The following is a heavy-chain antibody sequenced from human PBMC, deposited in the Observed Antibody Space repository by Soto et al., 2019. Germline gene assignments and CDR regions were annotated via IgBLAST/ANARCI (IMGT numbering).Heavy chain of an antibody. CDR3: AKGSIEYSAAVDN. D-gene: IGHD5-12*01. CDR2: ISARGGSS. Sequence: EVQLLESGGGLVQPGGSLRLSCVASGFSFSSYAMVWVRQAPGKGLEWVSVISARGGSSYFADTVKGRFTISRDNSKNLLSLDMNSLRAEDTAIYFCAKGSIEYSAAVDNWGQGTLVLVSS. J-gene: IGHJ4*02. CDR1: GFSFSSYA. V-gene: IGHV3-23*01.